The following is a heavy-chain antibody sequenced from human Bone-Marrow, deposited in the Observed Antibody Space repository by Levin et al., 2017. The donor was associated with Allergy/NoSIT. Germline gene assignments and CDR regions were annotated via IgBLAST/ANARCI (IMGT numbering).Heavy chain of an antibody. CDR3: ARGLGSRLDTSWFDP. V-gene: IGHV3-13*04. CDR2: IGTVGDR. J-gene: IGHJ5*02. D-gene: IGHD5-18*01. Sequence: GGSLRLSCIASGFTFSNYDMHWVRQSTGKRLEWVSAIGTVGDRYYADFVKGRFTISRENAKNSLHLQMNSLRAGDTAVYFCARGLGSRLDTSWFDPWGQGTLVTVSS. CDR1: GFTFSNYD.